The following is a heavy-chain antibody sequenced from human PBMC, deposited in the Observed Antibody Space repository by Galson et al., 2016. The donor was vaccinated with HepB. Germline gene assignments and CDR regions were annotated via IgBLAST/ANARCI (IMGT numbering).Heavy chain of an antibody. CDR1: GYTFTGYY. J-gene: IGHJ5*02. V-gene: IGHV1-2*02. Sequence: SVKVSCKASGYTFTGYYMHWVRQAPGQGLEWMGYINPNSGGADYAQKFQGRVTMTRDTSINTVYMELRRLRPDDTAVYYCAKVSGRGGVNWFDHWGQGTLVTVSS. D-gene: IGHD3-10*01. CDR3: AKVSGRGGVNWFDH. CDR2: INPNSGGA.